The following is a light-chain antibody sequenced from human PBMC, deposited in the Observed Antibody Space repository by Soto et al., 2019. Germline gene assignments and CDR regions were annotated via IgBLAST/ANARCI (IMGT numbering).Light chain of an antibody. Sequence: EIVLTQSPGILSLSPGARATLSCRASQTVAYTSLAWYQQRPGQAPRLLIYGTSTRATGTPDGLIGSGSGPAFTLTISRLEPEDFAWYYCQQYVTTPRTFGQGTKVE. CDR2: GTS. CDR1: QTVAYTS. J-gene: IGKJ1*01. V-gene: IGKV3-20*01. CDR3: QQYVTTPRT.